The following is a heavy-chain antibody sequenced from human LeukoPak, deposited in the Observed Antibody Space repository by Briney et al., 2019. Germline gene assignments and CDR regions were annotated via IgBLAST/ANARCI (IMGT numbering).Heavy chain of an antibody. J-gene: IGHJ6*03. V-gene: IGHV3-20*04. Sequence: PGGSLRLSCAASGFTFDDYGMSWVRQAPGKGLEWVSGINWNGGSTGYADSVKGRFTISRDTAKKSLYLQMTSLRAADTPLYYCATSPGSYHLLFTDGCGKGSKLTVSS. D-gene: IGHD2-2*01. CDR2: INWNGGST. CDR1: GFTFDDYG. CDR3: ATSPGSYHLLFTDG.